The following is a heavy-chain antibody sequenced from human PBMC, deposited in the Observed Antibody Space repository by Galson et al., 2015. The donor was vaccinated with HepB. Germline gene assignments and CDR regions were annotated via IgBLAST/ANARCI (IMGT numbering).Heavy chain of an antibody. Sequence: SLRLSCAASGFTFSSYSMNWVRQAPGKGLEWVSSISRSSSYIYYADSVKGQFTISRDNAKNSLYLQMNSLRAEDTAVYYCASRYCSSTSCLSGGGYWGQGTLVTVSS. CDR2: ISRSSSYI. J-gene: IGHJ4*02. CDR1: GFTFSSYS. V-gene: IGHV3-21*01. CDR3: ASRYCSSTSCLSGGGY. D-gene: IGHD2-2*01.